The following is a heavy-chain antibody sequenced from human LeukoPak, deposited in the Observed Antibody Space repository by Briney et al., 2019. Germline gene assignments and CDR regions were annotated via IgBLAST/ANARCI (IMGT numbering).Heavy chain of an antibody. CDR3: ARGGGSYYDSSGYYYPHY. CDR2: IIPIFGTA. D-gene: IGHD3-22*01. J-gene: IGHJ4*02. Sequence: SVKVSCTASGGTFSSYAISWVRQAPGQGLEWMGGIIPIFGTANYAQKFQGRVTITADESTSTAYMELSSLRSEDTAVYYCARGGGSYYDSSGYYYPHYWGQGTLVTVSS. V-gene: IGHV1-69*13. CDR1: GGTFSSYA.